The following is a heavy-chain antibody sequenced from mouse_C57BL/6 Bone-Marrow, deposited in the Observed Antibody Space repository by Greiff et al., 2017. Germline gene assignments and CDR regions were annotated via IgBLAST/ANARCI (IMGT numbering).Heavy chain of an antibody. Sequence: EVKLLESGPGLAKPSQSLSLTCSVTGYSITSDYWNWIRKFPGNKLEYMGYISYSGSTYYNPSLKSRISITRDTSKNQYYLQLNSVTTEDTATDYCARLLRDDGYFDYWGQGTTLTVSS. CDR2: ISYSGST. D-gene: IGHD1-1*01. J-gene: IGHJ2*01. V-gene: IGHV3-8*01. CDR1: GYSITSDY. CDR3: ARLLRDDGYFDY.